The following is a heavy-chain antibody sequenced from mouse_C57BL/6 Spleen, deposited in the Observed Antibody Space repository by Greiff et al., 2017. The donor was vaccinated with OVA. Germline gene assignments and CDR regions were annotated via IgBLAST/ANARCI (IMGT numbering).Heavy chain of an antibody. V-gene: IGHV1-26*01. D-gene: IGHD1-2*01. CDR3: ATTAYFDY. CDR2: INPNTGGT. J-gene: IGHJ2*01. Sequence: EVQLQQSGPELVKPGASVKISCKASGYTFTDYYMNWVKQSHGKSLEWIGDINPNTGGTSYNQKFKGKATLTVDKSSSTAYMELRSLTSEDSAVYYCATTAYFDYWGQGTTLTVSS. CDR1: GYTFTDYY.